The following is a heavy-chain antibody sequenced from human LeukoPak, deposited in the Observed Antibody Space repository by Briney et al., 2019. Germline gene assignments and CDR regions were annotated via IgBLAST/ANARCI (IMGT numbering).Heavy chain of an antibody. D-gene: IGHD6-6*01. J-gene: IGHJ3*02. CDR2: IKQDGSEK. Sequence: GGSLRLSCAASGFTFSSYWMSWVRQAPGKGLEWVANIKQDGSEKYYVDSVKGRFTISRDNAKNSLYLQMNSLRAEDTAVYYCARDGSIAALRGAFDIWGQGTMVTVSS. V-gene: IGHV3-7*01. CDR1: GFTFSSYW. CDR3: ARDGSIAALRGAFDI.